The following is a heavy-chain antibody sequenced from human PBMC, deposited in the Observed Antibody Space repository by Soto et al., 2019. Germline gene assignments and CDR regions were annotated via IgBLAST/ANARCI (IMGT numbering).Heavy chain of an antibody. CDR2: ISAYNGNT. D-gene: IGHD3-10*01. CDR3: ASYSYVSGSRSFDY. Sequence: GASVKVSCKASGYTFTTYGISWVRQAPGQGLEWMGWISAYNGNTNYAQKLQGRVTMTTDTSTSTAYMELRSLRAEDTAVYYCASYSYVSGSRSFDYWGQGTLVTVSS. J-gene: IGHJ4*02. CDR1: GYTFTTYG. V-gene: IGHV1-18*01.